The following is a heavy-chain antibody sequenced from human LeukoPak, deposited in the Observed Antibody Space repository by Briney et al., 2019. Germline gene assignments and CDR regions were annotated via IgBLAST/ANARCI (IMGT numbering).Heavy chain of an antibody. V-gene: IGHV3-21*01. CDR2: ISSSSSCI. D-gene: IGHD2-2*01. CDR3: ARGRGCSSTTCYPDY. CDR1: GFSFSSYS. Sequence: GGSLRLSCAASGFSFSSYSMNWVRQAPGKGLEWVSDISSSSSCIYYADSVKGRFTISRDNAKNSLYLQMNSLRAEDTAVYYCARGRGCSSTTCYPDYWGQGTLVTVSS. J-gene: IGHJ4*02.